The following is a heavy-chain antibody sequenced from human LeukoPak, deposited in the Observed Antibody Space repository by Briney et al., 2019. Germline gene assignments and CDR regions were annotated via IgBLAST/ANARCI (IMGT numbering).Heavy chain of an antibody. CDR1: GGSFSGYY. V-gene: IGHV4-34*01. CDR3: ARGGITMVRGVTDFWFDP. Sequence: PSETLSLTCAVYGGSFSGYYWTWIRQPPGKGLEWIGEMNHSGSANYNPSLKSRVTISVDTSKNQFSLKLSSVTAADTAVYYCARGGITMVRGVTDFWFDPWGQGTLVTVSS. CDR2: MNHSGSA. J-gene: IGHJ5*02. D-gene: IGHD3-10*01.